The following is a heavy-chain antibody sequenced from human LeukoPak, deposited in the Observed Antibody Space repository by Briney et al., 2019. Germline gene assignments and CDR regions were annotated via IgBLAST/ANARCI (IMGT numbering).Heavy chain of an antibody. D-gene: IGHD6-13*01. V-gene: IGHV3-48*01. Sequence: GGSLRLSCAASGFTFSSYSMNWVRQAPGKGLEWVSYISSSSSTIYYADSVKGRFTISRDNAKNSLYLQMNSLRAEDTAVYYCAGYSSSWYKVHDAFDIWGQGTMVTVSS. CDR3: AGYSSSWYKVHDAFDI. CDR1: GFTFSSYS. CDR2: ISSSSSTI. J-gene: IGHJ3*02.